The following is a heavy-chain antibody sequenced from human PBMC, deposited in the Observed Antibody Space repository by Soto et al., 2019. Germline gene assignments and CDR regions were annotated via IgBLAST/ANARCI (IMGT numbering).Heavy chain of an antibody. CDR1: GFTFSNYV. Sequence: QVQLVESGGGVVQPGRSLRLSCAASGFTFSNYVMHWVRQSPGKGLEWVVVISSDGSVKYYADALKGRFTISRDNSKNILYLQMNILRADDTAVYYCVKDNYSSHSVYLDKWGQGTQVTVSS. CDR2: ISSDGSVK. V-gene: IGHV3-30*18. CDR3: VKDNYSSHSVYLDK. D-gene: IGHD4-4*01. J-gene: IGHJ4*02.